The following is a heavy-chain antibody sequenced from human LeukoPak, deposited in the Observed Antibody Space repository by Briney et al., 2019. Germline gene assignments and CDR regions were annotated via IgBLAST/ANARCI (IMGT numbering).Heavy chain of an antibody. Sequence: GGSLRLSCAASGFTFSSYAMSWVRQAPGKGLEWVAVISYDGSNKYYADSVKGRFTISRDNSKNTLYLQMNSLRAEDTAVYYCARVPPLGELDYYYGMDVWGQGTTVTVSS. CDR2: ISYDGSNK. CDR3: ARVPPLGELDYYYGMDV. V-gene: IGHV3-30-3*01. J-gene: IGHJ6*02. D-gene: IGHD3-10*01. CDR1: GFTFSSYA.